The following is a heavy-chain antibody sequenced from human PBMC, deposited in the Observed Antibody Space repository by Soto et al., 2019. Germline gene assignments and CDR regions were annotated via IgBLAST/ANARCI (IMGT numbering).Heavy chain of an antibody. CDR3: TGAPECGGGTCRSGHRYYGLDA. D-gene: IGHD2-21*01. CDR1: GFMFNYYV. V-gene: IGHV3-23*01. J-gene: IGHJ6*02. Sequence: EVQLLESGGGFVQPGGSLRLSCKASGFMFNYYVMSWVRQAPGKGLEWVSPMSDNGDSVKGRFTISRDNSKNTVYLQMSSLRGEDTAVYYCTGAPECGGGTCRSGHRYYGLDAWGQGITVTVSS. CDR2: MSDNG.